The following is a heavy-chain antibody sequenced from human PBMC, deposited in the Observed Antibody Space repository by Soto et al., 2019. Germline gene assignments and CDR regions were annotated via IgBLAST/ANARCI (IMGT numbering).Heavy chain of an antibody. D-gene: IGHD3-3*01. V-gene: IGHV3-23*01. Sequence: EVQLLESGGGLVQRGESLRLSCAASGFTFSRYAMYWVRQAPGKGLEWVSTVSGSDGSTYYADSVKGRFTISRDNSNNTLCLELNSLSAEDTAVYYSATSGVVHTIPYLDYWGEGSPVTVS. CDR1: GFTFSRYA. J-gene: IGHJ4*02. CDR3: ATSGVVHTIPYLDY. CDR2: VSGSDGST.